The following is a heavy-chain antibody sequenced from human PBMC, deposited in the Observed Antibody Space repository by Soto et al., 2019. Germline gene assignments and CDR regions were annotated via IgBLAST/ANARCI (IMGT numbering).Heavy chain of an antibody. V-gene: IGHV3-23*01. D-gene: IGHD6-13*01. J-gene: IGHJ4*02. Sequence: EVQLLESGGGLVQPGGSLRLSWAASGFTLRSYAMSWVRQAPGKGLEWVSAISGSGGSTYYADSVKGRFTISRDNSKNTLYLQMDSLRAEDTGVYYCAKGGSSRSYYFDYWGQGTLVTVSS. CDR2: ISGSGGST. CDR1: GFTLRSYA. CDR3: AKGGSSRSYYFDY.